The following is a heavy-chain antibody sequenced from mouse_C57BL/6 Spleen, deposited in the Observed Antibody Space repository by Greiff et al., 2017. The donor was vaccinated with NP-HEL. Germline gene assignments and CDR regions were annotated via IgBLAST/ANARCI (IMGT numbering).Heavy chain of an antibody. V-gene: IGHV1-64*01. CDR3: ARKAVYGNYAMDY. CDR1: GYTFTSYW. CDR2: IHPNSGST. D-gene: IGHD1-1*01. Sequence: QVQLQQPGAELVKPGASVKLSCKASGYTFTSYWMHWVKQRPGQGLEWIGMIHPNSGSTNYNEKFKSKATLTVDKSSSTAYMQLSSLTSEDSAVYYCARKAVYGNYAMDYWGQGTSVTVSS. J-gene: IGHJ4*01.